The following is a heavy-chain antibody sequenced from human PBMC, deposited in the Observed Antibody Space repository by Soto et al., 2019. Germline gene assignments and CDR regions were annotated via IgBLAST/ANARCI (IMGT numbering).Heavy chain of an antibody. Sequence: SVKDSCKASGYTFTGYYMHWVRQAPGQGLEWMGWINPNSGGTNYAQKFQGWVTMTRDTSISTAYMELSRLRSDDTAVYYCARGPYDSSGSQCAFDIWGQGTMVTVSS. CDR3: ARGPYDSSGSQCAFDI. J-gene: IGHJ3*02. CDR2: INPNSGGT. V-gene: IGHV1-2*04. CDR1: GYTFTGYY. D-gene: IGHD3-22*01.